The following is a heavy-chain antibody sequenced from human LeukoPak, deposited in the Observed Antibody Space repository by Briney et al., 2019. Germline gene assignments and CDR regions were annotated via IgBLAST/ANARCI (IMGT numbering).Heavy chain of an antibody. CDR3: AKGLLWFGELLDNFDY. J-gene: IGHJ4*02. CDR2: IYSGGST. Sequence: GGSLRLSCAASGFTVSSNYMSWVRQAPGKGLEWGSVIYSGGSTYYADSVKGRFTISRDNSKNTLYLQMNRLRAEDTAVYYCAKGLLWFGELLDNFDYWGQGTLVTVSS. V-gene: IGHV3-53*05. CDR1: GFTVSSNY. D-gene: IGHD3-10*01.